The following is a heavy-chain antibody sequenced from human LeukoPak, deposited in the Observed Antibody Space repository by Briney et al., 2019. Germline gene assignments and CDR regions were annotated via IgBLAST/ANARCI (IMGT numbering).Heavy chain of an antibody. CDR3: ARVGIAVAQFFDY. V-gene: IGHV3-48*02. D-gene: IGHD6-19*01. Sequence: GGSLRLSCAASGFSFSGYSMNWVRQAPGKGLEWVSYICSSSSAIYYADSVKGRFTISRDNAKNSLYLQMNSLRDEDTAVYYCARVGIAVAQFFDYWGQGTLVTVSS. J-gene: IGHJ4*02. CDR1: GFSFSGYS. CDR2: ICSSSSAI.